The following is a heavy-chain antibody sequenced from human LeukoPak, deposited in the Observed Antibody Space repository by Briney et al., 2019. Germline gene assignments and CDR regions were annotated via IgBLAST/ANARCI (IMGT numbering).Heavy chain of an antibody. CDR3: ARSSSWSHFDY. V-gene: IGHV3-30-3*01. D-gene: IGHD6-13*01. CDR1: GFTFSSYA. Sequence: GGSLRLSCAASGFTFSSYAMHWVRQAPGKGLEWVAVISYDGSNKYYADSVKGRFTISRDNSKNTLYLQMNSLRAEDTAVYYCARSSSWSHFDYWGQGTLVTVSS. CDR2: ISYDGSNK. J-gene: IGHJ4*02.